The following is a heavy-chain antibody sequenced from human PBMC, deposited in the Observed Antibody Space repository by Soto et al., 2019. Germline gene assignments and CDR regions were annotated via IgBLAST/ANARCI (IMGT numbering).Heavy chain of an antibody. CDR1: GFTYTNYA. CDR2: ISTSGGNR. J-gene: IGHJ4*02. Sequence: EVRLLESGGGLVQPGGSLRLSCAASGFTYTNYAMTWVRQPPGKGLEWVSTISTSGGNRYYADSVKGRFTISRDNSENTVYLQMNSLRVDDTALYYCAKERAARGIDYWGPGTLVTVSS. V-gene: IGHV3-23*01. D-gene: IGHD6-6*01. CDR3: AKERAARGIDY.